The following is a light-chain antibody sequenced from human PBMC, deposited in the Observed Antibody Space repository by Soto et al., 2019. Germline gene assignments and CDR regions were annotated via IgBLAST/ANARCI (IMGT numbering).Light chain of an antibody. V-gene: IGLV1-40*01. CDR2: DNS. CDR3: QSFDSSLTHWV. Sequence: QLVLTQPPSVSGAPGQTVTISCTGSSSNIGAPYDVHWYQQLPGTAPKLLIHDNSNRPSGVPDRFSDSKSGTSASLAITGLQAEDEADYYCQSFDSSLTHWVFGGGTKLTVL. J-gene: IGLJ3*02. CDR1: SSNIGAPYD.